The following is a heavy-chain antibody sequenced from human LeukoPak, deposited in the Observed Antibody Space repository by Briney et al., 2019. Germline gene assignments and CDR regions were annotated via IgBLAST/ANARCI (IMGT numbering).Heavy chain of an antibody. D-gene: IGHD3-9*01. CDR2: ISYDGSNK. Sequence: GGSLRLSCAASGFTFSSYAMHWVRQAPGKGLEWVAVISYDGSNKYYADSVKGRFTISRDNSKNTLYLQMNSLRAEDTAVYYCAKDRSRYDILTGKGGDNWFDPWGQGTLVTVSS. CDR1: GFTFSSYA. CDR3: AKDRSRYDILTGKGGDNWFDP. V-gene: IGHV3-30-3*01. J-gene: IGHJ5*02.